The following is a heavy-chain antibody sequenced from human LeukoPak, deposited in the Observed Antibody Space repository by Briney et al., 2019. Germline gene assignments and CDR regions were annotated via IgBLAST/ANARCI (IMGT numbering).Heavy chain of an antibody. D-gene: IGHD3-10*01. J-gene: IGHJ5*02. CDR3: ARDLWFGEYDWFDP. V-gene: IGHV4-31*03. CDR1: GGSISSGAYF. Sequence: SETLSLTCTVSGGSISSGAYFWSWVRQHPGKGLESIGYISHSGSTYYNPSLKSRVTISLDTSKDRFSLRLSSVTAADTAVYYCARDLWFGEYDWFDPWGQGTLVTVSS. CDR2: ISHSGST.